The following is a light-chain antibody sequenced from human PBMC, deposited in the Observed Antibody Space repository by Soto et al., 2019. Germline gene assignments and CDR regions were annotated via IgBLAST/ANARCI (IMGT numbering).Light chain of an antibody. J-gene: IGLJ2*01. CDR2: DVA. V-gene: IGLV2-11*01. Sequence: QSALTQPPSVSGSPGQSVTISCTGTSRDIGDYNHVSWYQQHPGKAPKLIIYDVAKRPSGVPDRFSGSKSGNTASLTISGLQPEDEADYSCCSYSGRSLIFVGGTKLTVL. CDR3: CSYSGRSLI. CDR1: SRDIGDYNH.